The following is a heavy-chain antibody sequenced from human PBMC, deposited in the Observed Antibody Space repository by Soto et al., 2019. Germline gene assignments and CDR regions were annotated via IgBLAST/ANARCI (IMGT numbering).Heavy chain of an antibody. CDR2: IYSGGST. CDR1: GFTVSSNY. CDR3: ATCSGGSCYGYFQH. J-gene: IGHJ1*01. Sequence: GGSLRLSCAASGFTVSSNYMSWVRQAPGKGLEWVSVIYSGGSTYYADSVKGRFTISRNNSKNTLYLQMNSLRAEDTAVYYCATCSGGSCYGYFQHWGQGTLVTVSS. V-gene: IGHV3-53*04. D-gene: IGHD2-15*01.